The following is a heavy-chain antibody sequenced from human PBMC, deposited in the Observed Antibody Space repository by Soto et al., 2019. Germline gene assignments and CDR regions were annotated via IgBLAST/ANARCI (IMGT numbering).Heavy chain of an antibody. CDR3: ARPAGYISDWYYFDL. V-gene: IGHV1-2*07. CDR1: SCALIVHS. J-gene: IGHJ4*02. CDR2: VSPRTGAP. D-gene: IGHD6-19*01. Sequence: GGSLKDSCKATSCALIVHSINCARQARGHGFQWLGRVSPRTGAPVYSHGLKGRVSLTWDTSLNTAYMEVTSLMPEDTAVYYCARPAGYISDWYYFDLWGQASLVTATS.